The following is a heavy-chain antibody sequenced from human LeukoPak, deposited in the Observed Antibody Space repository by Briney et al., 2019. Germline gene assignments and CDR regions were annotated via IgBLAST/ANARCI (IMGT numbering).Heavy chain of an antibody. Sequence: PSATLSLTCTVSGGFISTYYWSWIRQPPGKGLEWIGRIYTSGSTNYNPSLKSRVTMSVDTSKNQFSLKLSSVTAADTAVYYCARDSLRGYSYGPNDYWGQGTLVTVSS. V-gene: IGHV4-4*07. CDR3: ARDSLRGYSYGPNDY. J-gene: IGHJ4*02. D-gene: IGHD5-18*01. CDR2: IYTSGST. CDR1: GGFISTYY.